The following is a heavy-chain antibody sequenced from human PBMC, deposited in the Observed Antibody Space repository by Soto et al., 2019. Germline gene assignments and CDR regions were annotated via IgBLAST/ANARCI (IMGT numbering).Heavy chain of an antibody. Sequence: QVQLVQSGAEVKKPGASVKVSCKASGYTFTSYAMHWVRQAPGQRLEWMGWINAGNGNTKYSQKFQGRVTLTRDTSASTAYMELSSLRSADTAVYYCARGPGGPDGPGDYWGQGTLVTVSS. V-gene: IGHV1-3*01. CDR2: INAGNGNT. D-gene: IGHD2-15*01. CDR1: GYTFTSYA. J-gene: IGHJ4*02. CDR3: ARGPGGPDGPGDY.